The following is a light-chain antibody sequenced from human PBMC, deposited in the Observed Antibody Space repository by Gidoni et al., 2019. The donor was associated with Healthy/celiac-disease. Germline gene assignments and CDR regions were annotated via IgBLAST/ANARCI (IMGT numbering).Light chain of an antibody. Sequence: EIVLTQSPGTLSLSPGERATLSCRASQSVSSSYLAWYQQKPGQAPRLLIYGASSRATGIPDRFSGSGSGTDFTLTISRLEPEAFAVYYCQQYGSSPGYAFGQGTKLEIK. CDR1: QSVSSSY. CDR3: QQYGSSPGYA. CDR2: GAS. V-gene: IGKV3-20*01. J-gene: IGKJ2*01.